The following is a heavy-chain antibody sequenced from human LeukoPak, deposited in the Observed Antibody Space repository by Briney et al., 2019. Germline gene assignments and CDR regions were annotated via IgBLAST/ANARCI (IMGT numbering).Heavy chain of an antibody. CDR2: INPNSGGT. J-gene: IGHJ5*02. Sequence: ASVKLSCKASGYTFTGYYMHWVQQAPGQGLEWMGWINPNSGGTNYAQKFQGRVTMTRDTSISTAYMELSRLRSDDTAVYYCARGFRLSAIEDWFDPWGQGTLVTVSS. D-gene: IGHD2-2*02. CDR1: GYTFTGYY. CDR3: ARGFRLSAIEDWFDP. V-gene: IGHV1-2*02.